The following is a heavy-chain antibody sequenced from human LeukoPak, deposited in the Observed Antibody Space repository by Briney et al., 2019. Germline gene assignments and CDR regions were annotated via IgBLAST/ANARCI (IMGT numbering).Heavy chain of an antibody. V-gene: IGHV3-74*01. CDR3: ARGGFATGLDY. Sequence: PGGSLRLSCAASGFSFNKHWMHWVRQAPGKGLVWVSYVNNDGTSTIYADSVRGRFTISRDNAKNTLDLEMNSLRAEDTAVYYCARGGFATGLDYWGQGILVTVSS. J-gene: IGHJ4*02. CDR1: GFSFNKHW. D-gene: IGHD4-17*01. CDR2: VNNDGTST.